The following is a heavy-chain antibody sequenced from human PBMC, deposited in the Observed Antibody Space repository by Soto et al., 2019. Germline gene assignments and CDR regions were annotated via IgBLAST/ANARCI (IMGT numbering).Heavy chain of an antibody. CDR3: ARSQGSSTSLEIYYYYYYGMDV. J-gene: IGHJ6*02. Sequence: QVQLVQSGAEVKKPGSSVKVSCKASGGTFGSYAISWVRQAPGQGLEWMGGIIPIPGTANYAQKFQGRVTIAADKSTSTGYMELSSLRSEDTAVYYCARSQGSSTSLEIYYYYYYGMDVWGQGTTVTVSS. V-gene: IGHV1-69*06. D-gene: IGHD2-2*01. CDR2: IIPIPGTA. CDR1: GGTFGSYA.